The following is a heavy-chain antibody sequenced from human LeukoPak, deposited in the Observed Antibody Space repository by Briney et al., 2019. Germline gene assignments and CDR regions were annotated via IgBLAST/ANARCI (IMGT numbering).Heavy chain of an antibody. Sequence: PSETLSLTCTVSGGSISSSTYYWGWIRQPPGKGLEWIGSIYYSGSTYYNPSLKSRVTISVDTSKTQFSLKLSSVTAADTAVYYCARPGASKTLYYFDYWGQGTLVTVSS. CDR2: IYYSGST. D-gene: IGHD4-11*01. J-gene: IGHJ4*02. CDR3: ARPGASKTLYYFDY. CDR1: GGSISSSTYY. V-gene: IGHV4-39*01.